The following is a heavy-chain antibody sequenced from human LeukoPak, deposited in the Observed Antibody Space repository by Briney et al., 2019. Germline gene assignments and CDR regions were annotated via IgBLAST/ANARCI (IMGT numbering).Heavy chain of an antibody. V-gene: IGHV3-11*01. CDR3: AGTSIVGDFDY. D-gene: IGHD1-26*01. Sequence: GGSLRLSCAASGFTFSDYYMTWIRQAPGKGLEWVSYISSSGSIIYYADSVKGRFTISRDNAKNSLFLQMNSLGAEDTAVYYCAGTSIVGDFDYWGQGTLVTVSS. J-gene: IGHJ4*02. CDR1: GFTFSDYY. CDR2: ISSSGSII.